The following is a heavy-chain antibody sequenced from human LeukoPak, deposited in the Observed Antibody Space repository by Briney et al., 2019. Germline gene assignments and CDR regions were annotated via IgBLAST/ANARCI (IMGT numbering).Heavy chain of an antibody. Sequence: SETLSLTCAVYGGSISSYYWSWIRQPPGKGLEWIGYIYYSGSTNYNPSLKSRVTISVDTSKNQFSLKLSSVTAADTAVYYCARDNRRYYDFWSGYNYNWFDPWGQGTLVTVSS. CDR1: GGSISSYY. D-gene: IGHD3-3*01. J-gene: IGHJ5*02. CDR2: IYYSGST. V-gene: IGHV4-59*01. CDR3: ARDNRRYYDFWSGYNYNWFDP.